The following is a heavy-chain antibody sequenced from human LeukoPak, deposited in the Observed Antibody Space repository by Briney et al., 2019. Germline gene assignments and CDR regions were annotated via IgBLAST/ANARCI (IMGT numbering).Heavy chain of an antibody. CDR2: MNPNSGNT. CDR1: GYTFTSYD. D-gene: IGHD5-12*01. CDR3: ARWSGYEKDYYYYYMDV. V-gene: IGHV1-8*01. Sequence: ASVKVSCKASGYTFTSYDINWVRQATGQGLEWMGWMNPNSGNTGYAQEFQGRVTMTRNTSISTAYMELSSLRSEDTAVYYCARWSGYEKDYYYYYMDVWGKGTTVTVSS. J-gene: IGHJ6*03.